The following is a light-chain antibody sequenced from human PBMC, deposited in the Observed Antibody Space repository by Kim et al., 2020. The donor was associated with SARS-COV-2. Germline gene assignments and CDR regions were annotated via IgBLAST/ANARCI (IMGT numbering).Light chain of an antibody. CDR1: KLGDKY. V-gene: IGLV3-1*01. Sequence: VSPGQTASITCSGDKLGDKYACWYQQKPGQSPVLGIYQDSKRPSGIPERFSGSNSGNTATLTISGTQAMDEADYYCQAWDTSTHWVFGGGTQLTVL. CDR2: QDS. J-gene: IGLJ3*02. CDR3: QAWDTSTHWV.